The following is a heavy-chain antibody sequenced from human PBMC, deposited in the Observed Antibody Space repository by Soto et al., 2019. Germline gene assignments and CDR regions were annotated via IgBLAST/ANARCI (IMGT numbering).Heavy chain of an antibody. CDR3: ARSYYDLLTGYCQDAFDI. CDR1: GYTFTNYA. D-gene: IGHD3-9*01. Sequence: ASVKVSCKASGYTFTNYAMHWVRQAPGQRLEWMGWINAGNGNTKYSQKFQGRVTITRDTSASTAYMELSSLRSEDTAVYYCARSYYDLLTGYCQDAFDIWGQGTMVTVSS. V-gene: IGHV1-3*01. CDR2: INAGNGNT. J-gene: IGHJ3*02.